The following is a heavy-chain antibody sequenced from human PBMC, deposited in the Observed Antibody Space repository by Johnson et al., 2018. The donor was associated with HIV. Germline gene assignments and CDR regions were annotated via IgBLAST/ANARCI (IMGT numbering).Heavy chain of an antibody. CDR1: GFTFSDYY. V-gene: IGHV3-7*03. CDR2: IKQDGSEK. Sequence: VQLVESGGGLVKPGGSLRLSCAASGFTFSDYYMSWIRQAPGKGLEWVANIKQDGSEKYYVDSVKGRFTISRDNAKNSVYLQMNSLRAEDTAVYYCARGTLAAFDILGQGTMVTVSS. CDR3: ARGTLAAFDI. D-gene: IGHD2-2*01. J-gene: IGHJ3*02.